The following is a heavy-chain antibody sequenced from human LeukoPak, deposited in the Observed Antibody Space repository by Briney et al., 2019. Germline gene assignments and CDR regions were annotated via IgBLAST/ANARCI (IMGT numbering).Heavy chain of an antibody. J-gene: IGHJ4*02. D-gene: IGHD7-27*01. CDR3: ARDMWGTFDY. V-gene: IGHV3-74*01. CDR2: MSPDGSAT. CDR1: GFTFRDFW. Sequence: GGSLRLSCAASGFTFRDFWMHWVRQAPGEGPVWVSRMSPDGSATYYADSVKGRFTISRDNAENTMYLQMSSLRAEDTAMYYCARDMWGTFDYWGQGALVTVSS.